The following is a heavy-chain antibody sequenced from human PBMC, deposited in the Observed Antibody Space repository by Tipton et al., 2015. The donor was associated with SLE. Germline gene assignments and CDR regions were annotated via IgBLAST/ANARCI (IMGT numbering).Heavy chain of an antibody. Sequence: TLSLTCTVSGGSISSGFYYWSWIRQLPGKGLEWIGYIYYSGNTYYNPSLGSRLTISVDTSKDQFSLRLTSVTAADTAVYYCARATDWNLSPDVWGKGTTVTVSS. CDR3: ARATDWNLSPDV. J-gene: IGHJ6*04. D-gene: IGHD1-7*01. CDR1: GGSISSGFYY. CDR2: IYYSGNT. V-gene: IGHV4-31*03.